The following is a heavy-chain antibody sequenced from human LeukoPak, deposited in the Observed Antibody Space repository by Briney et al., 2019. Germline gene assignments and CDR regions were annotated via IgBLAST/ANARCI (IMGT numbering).Heavy chain of an antibody. CDR2: IFYSGGS. CDR1: GGSIRSYY. CDR3: ARLGYSSGY. V-gene: IGHV4-59*12. J-gene: IGHJ4*02. Sequence: PSETLSLTCTVSGGSIRSYYWSWIRQPPGKGLGWIGYIFYSGGSNYNPSLKSRVTISVDTSKNQFSLKLSSVTAADTAVYYCARLGYSSGYWGQGTLVTVSS. D-gene: IGHD6-19*01.